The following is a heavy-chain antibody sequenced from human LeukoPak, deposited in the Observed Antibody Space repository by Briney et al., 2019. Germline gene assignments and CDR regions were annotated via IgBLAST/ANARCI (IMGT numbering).Heavy chain of an antibody. V-gene: IGHV4-4*07. CDR3: ARVRGSSSWYLDY. D-gene: IGHD6-13*01. J-gene: IGHJ4*02. CDR1: GGSISSYY. CDR2: LYPSGNT. Sequence: SETLSLTCTVSGGSISSYYWSWIRQPAGKGLEWIGRLYPSGNTDYNPSLKSRVTISVDTSKNQFSLKLSSVTAADTAVYYCARVRGSSSWYLDYWGQGTLVTVSS.